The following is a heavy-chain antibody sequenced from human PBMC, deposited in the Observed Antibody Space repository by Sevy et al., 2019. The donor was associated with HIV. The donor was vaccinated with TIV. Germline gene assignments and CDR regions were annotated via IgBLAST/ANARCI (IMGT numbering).Heavy chain of an antibody. V-gene: IGHV3-30*04. D-gene: IGHD1-7*01. Sequence: GGSLRLSCAASGLGFTGYAMHWVRQAPGKALEWVAVISHEGSNKKYADSVKGRFTISREDSKKTLFLQMNSVRGDDTAVYCCARDGWITGTFFDYWGQGTLVTVSS. CDR3: ARDGWITGTFFDY. CDR2: ISHEGSNK. J-gene: IGHJ4*02. CDR1: GLGFTGYA.